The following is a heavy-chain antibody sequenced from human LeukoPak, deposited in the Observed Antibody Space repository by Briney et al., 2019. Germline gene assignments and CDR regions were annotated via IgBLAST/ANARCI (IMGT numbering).Heavy chain of an antibody. CDR2: INPNSGGT. D-gene: IGHD4-17*01. CDR1: GYTFTGYY. Sequence: ASVKVSCKASGYTFTGYYMHWVRQAPGQGLEWMGWINPNSGGTNYAQKFQGWVTMTRDTSISTAYMELSRLRSDDTAVYYCARDGIIVAGGPIESDYGDYFGFGGPLGHFDYWGQGTLVTVSS. V-gene: IGHV1-2*04. J-gene: IGHJ4*02. CDR3: ARDGIIVAGGPIESDYGDYFGFGGPLGHFDY.